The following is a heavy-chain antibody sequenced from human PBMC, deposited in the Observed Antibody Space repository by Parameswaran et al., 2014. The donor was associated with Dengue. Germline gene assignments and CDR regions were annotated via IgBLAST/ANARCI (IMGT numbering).Heavy chain of an antibody. CDR2: ISYDGSNK. V-gene: IGHV3-30-3*01. Sequence: WIRQPPGKGLEWVAVISYDGSNKYYADSVKGRFTISRDNSKNTLYLQMNSLRAEDTAVYYCVRDRMTTVTNGGRYFDYWGQGTLVTVSS. CDR3: VRDRMTTVTNGGRYFDY. D-gene: IGHD4-17*01. J-gene: IGHJ4*02.